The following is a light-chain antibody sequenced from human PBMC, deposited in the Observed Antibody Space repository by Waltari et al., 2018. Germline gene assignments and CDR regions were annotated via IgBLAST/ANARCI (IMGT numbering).Light chain of an antibody. Sequence: DIQMTQSPSTLSASVGDRVTITCRASQSVSIWLAWYQQKPGKAPNLLIYKASTLESGGPSRFSGSGSGTEFTLTISSLQPDDFATYYCQQYNSYSRTFGQGTKVEI. CDR1: QSVSIW. J-gene: IGKJ1*01. CDR3: QQYNSYSRT. V-gene: IGKV1-5*03. CDR2: KAS.